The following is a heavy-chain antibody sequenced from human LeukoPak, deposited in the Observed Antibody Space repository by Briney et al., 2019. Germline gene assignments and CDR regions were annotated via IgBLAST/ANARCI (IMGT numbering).Heavy chain of an antibody. J-gene: IGHJ3*02. CDR3: ARWVTTQGTFDI. V-gene: IGHV4-4*07. Sequence: SETLSLTCTVSGGSISTYYWIWIRQPAGKGLEWIGRIYTSGSTNYNSSLKSRVTLSLDTSKNQFSLKLISVTAADTAVYYCARWVTTQGTFDIWGQGRMVTVSS. D-gene: IGHD1-1*01. CDR1: GGSISTYY. CDR2: IYTSGST.